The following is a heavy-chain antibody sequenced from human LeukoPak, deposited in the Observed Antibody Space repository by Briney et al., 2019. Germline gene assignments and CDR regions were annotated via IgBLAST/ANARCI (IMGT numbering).Heavy chain of an antibody. J-gene: IGHJ4*02. Sequence: GGSLRLSCAASGFTFSSYWMSWVRQAPGKGLEWVANIKQDGSEKYYVDFVKGRFTISRDNAKNSLHLQMNSLRAEDAGVYYCARDSSARDWGQGTLVIVSS. CDR1: GFTFSSYW. D-gene: IGHD3-22*01. CDR3: ARDSSARD. CDR2: IKQDGSEK. V-gene: IGHV3-7*01.